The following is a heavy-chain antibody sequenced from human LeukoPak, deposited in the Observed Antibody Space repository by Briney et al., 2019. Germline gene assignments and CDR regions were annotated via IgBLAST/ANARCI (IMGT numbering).Heavy chain of an antibody. J-gene: IGHJ5*01. D-gene: IGHD1-26*01. CDR2: IIPIFGTA. V-gene: IGHV1-69*05. Sequence: SVKISCKVSGYTFTDYYMHWVQQAPGQGLEWMGRIIPIFGTANYAQKFQGRVTITTDESTSTAYMELSSLRSEDTAVYYCARAAGGTPFDSWGQGTLVTVSS. CDR1: GYTFTDYY. CDR3: ARAAGGTPFDS.